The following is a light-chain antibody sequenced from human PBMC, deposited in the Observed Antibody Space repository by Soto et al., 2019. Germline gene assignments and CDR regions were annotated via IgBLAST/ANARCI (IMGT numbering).Light chain of an antibody. CDR3: HQYNSYPLT. Sequence: DIQMTQSPSSLSASVGDRVTITCRASQAIGSWLAWYQQKPGKAPTSLIYDASKLQTEVPTRFSGRGSGTDFTLTSSGRQPEDSATYYCHQYNSYPLTGGGGTMEEIK. J-gene: IGKJ4*01. CDR1: QAIGSW. V-gene: IGKV1D-16*01. CDR2: DAS.